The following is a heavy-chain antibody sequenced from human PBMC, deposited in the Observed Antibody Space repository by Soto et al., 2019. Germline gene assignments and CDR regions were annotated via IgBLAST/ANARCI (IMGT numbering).Heavy chain of an antibody. D-gene: IGHD3-16*01. V-gene: IGHV3-48*03. CDR2: INEDGTT. CDR3: SRDKGERVAYGMDV. CDR1: GFTVSNSE. J-gene: IGHJ6*02. Sequence: EVQLVESGGGLVQPGGFLRLSCTASGFTVSNSEMNWVRQAPGKGLEWVSYINEDGTTFYADSVKGRFTISRDSAENSLFMQMNSLRGDDTAVYYCSRDKGERVAYGMDVWGQGTTVTVSS.